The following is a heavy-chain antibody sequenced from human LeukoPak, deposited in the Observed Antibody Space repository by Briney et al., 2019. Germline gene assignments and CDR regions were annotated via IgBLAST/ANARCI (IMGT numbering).Heavy chain of an antibody. J-gene: IGHJ6*02. CDR2: IYYSGST. Sequence: KPSEALSLTCTVSGGSISSSYYYWSWIRQHPGKGLEWIGYIYYSGSTYYNPSLKSRVTISVDTSKNQFSLKLSSVTAADTAVYYCARGVKDGSGPGFYYYYGMDVWGQGTTVTVSS. CDR1: GGSISSSYYY. CDR3: ARGVKDGSGPGFYYYYGMDV. V-gene: IGHV4-31*03. D-gene: IGHD3-10*01.